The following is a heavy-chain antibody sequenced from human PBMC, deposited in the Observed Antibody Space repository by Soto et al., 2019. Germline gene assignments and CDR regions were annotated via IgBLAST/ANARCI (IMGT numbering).Heavy chain of an antibody. CDR3: ARVATGTTNWFDP. CDR1: GVTFSSYA. J-gene: IGHJ5*02. Sequence: ASVKVSCKASGVTFSSYAISWVRQAPGQGLEWMGEIIPIFGTANYAQKFQGRVTITADESTSTAYMELSSLRSEDTAVYYCARVATGTTNWFDPWGQGTLVTVSS. V-gene: IGHV1-69*13. D-gene: IGHD1-1*01. CDR2: IIPIFGTA.